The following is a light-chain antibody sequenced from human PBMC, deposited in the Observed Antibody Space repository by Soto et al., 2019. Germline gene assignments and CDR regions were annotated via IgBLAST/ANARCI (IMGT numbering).Light chain of an antibody. CDR2: STN. Sequence: QSVVTQEPSFSVSPGGTVTLTCGLSSGSVSTSHLPTWYQQTPGQPPRTLMYSTNTRSSGVPDRFSGSILENKAALTITGAQTDDESDYYCILHMGNGIWVFCGGTKVTVL. J-gene: IGLJ3*02. CDR1: SGSVSTSHL. CDR3: ILHMGNGIWV. V-gene: IGLV8-61*01.